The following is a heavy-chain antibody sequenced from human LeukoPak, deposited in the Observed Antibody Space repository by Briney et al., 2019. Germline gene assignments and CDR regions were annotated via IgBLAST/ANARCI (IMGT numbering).Heavy chain of an antibody. D-gene: IGHD6-13*01. CDR3: AKNSGYTSSSYVGY. J-gene: IGHJ4*02. CDR2: ISGSGATT. CDR1: GFTFNNCG. Sequence: GGSLRLSCAASGFTFNNCGMSWVRQAPGKGLEWVSAISGSGATTYYADSVKGRFTISRDNSQNTLYLQMNSLRAEDTAVYYCAKNSGYTSSSYVGYWGQGTLVTVSS. V-gene: IGHV3-23*01.